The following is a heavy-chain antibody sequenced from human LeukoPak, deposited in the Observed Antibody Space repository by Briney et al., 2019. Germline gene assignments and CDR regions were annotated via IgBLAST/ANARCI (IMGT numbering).Heavy chain of an antibody. CDR2: MNPNSGVT. V-gene: IGHV1-8*01. J-gene: IGHJ4*02. CDR1: GYTFTSYD. Sequence: GASVKVSCKASGYTFTSYDINWVRQATGQGLEWMGWMNPNSGVTAFAQKFQGRVSMTRDTSISTAYMELSSLRSEDTAVYFCARGPIYPKSGDYPNYYFDYWGQGTLVTVSS. D-gene: IGHD1-26*01. CDR3: ARGPIYPKSGDYPNYYFDY.